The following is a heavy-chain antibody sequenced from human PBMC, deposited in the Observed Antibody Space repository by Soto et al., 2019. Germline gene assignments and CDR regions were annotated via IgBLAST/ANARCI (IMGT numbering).Heavy chain of an antibody. D-gene: IGHD2-15*01. J-gene: IGHJ4*02. CDR3: XRXXSGGSCYSGYRY. CDR1: GGSISSGGYY. CDR2: IYYSGST. Sequence: QVQLQESGPGLVKPSQTLSLTCTVSGGSISSGGYYWSWIRQHPGKGLEWIGYIYYSGSTYYNPSLKSRVTISVDTSKNQFSXXLSSVTAADXAVYYCXRXXSGGSCYSGYRYWGQGTLVTVSS. V-gene: IGHV4-31*03.